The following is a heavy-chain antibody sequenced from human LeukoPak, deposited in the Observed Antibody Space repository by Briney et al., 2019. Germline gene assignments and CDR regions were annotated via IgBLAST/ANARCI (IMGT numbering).Heavy chain of an antibody. V-gene: IGHV1-69*13. CDR3: ARAQWVTTGRGDAFDI. J-gene: IGHJ3*02. D-gene: IGHD4-17*01. CDR2: TIPVFGTA. CDR1: GGTFSNYA. Sequence: SVKVSCKASGGTFSNYAIYWVRQAPGQGLAWMGGTIPVFGTADYAQQFQGRVTITADESTSTAFMELSSLRSEDTAMYYCARAQWVTTGRGDAFDIWGQGTMVSVSS.